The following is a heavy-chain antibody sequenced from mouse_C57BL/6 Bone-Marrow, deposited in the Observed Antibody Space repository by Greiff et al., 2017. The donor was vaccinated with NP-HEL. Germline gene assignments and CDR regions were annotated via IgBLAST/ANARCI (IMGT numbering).Heavy chain of an antibody. J-gene: IGHJ3*01. V-gene: IGHV1-50*01. CDR2: IEPSDSST. CDR3: ARSPSYDYDPAWCAY. Sequence: QVHVKQPGAELVKPGASVKLSCKASGYTFTRYWMQWVKQRPGQGLEWIGEIEPSDSSTNYNQKFKGKATLTVDSSSSTAYMQLSSLTAEDSAVYDCARSPSYDYDPAWCAYWGQGTLVTVSA. CDR1: GYTFTRYW. D-gene: IGHD2-4*01.